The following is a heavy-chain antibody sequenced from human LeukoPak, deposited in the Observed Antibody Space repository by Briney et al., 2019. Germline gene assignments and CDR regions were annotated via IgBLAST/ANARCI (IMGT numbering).Heavy chain of an antibody. Sequence: PGGSLRLSCAASGFTFSSFSMNWVRQAPGKGLEWVSSISSSSSYIYYADSVKGRFTISRDNAKNSLYLQMNSLRAEDTAVYYCARDRYGGYVFDYWRQGTLVTVSS. CDR3: ARDRYGGYVFDY. J-gene: IGHJ4*02. CDR1: GFTFSSFS. CDR2: ISSSSSYI. V-gene: IGHV3-21*01. D-gene: IGHD4-17*01.